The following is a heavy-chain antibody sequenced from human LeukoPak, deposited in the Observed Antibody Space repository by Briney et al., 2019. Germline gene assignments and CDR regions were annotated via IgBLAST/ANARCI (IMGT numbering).Heavy chain of an antibody. V-gene: IGHV3-23*01. CDR2: ISGSGGST. D-gene: IGHD3-10*01. Sequence: GGSLRLSCAASGFTFSSYAMSWVRQAPGKGLEWVSAISGSGGSTYYADSVKGRFTISRDNSKNTLYLQMNSLRAEDTAVYYCAKTPSYYGSGSYPSDYWGQGTLVAVSS. CDR1: GFTFSSYA. CDR3: AKTPSYYGSGSYPSDY. J-gene: IGHJ4*02.